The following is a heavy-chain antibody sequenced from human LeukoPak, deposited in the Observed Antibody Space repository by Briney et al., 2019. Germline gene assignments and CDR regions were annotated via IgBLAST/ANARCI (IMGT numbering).Heavy chain of an antibody. V-gene: IGHV3-30*18. Sequence: GGSLRLSCAASGFTFSSYGMHWVRQAPGKGLEWVAVISYDGSNKYYADSVKGRFTISRDNSKNTLYLQMNSLRAEDTAVYYCAKDAPPYYDFWSGYYGNYFDYWGQGTLVTISS. J-gene: IGHJ4*02. CDR2: ISYDGSNK. D-gene: IGHD3-3*01. CDR3: AKDAPPYYDFWSGYYGNYFDY. CDR1: GFTFSSYG.